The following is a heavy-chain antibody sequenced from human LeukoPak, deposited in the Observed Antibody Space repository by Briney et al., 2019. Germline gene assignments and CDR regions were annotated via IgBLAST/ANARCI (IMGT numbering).Heavy chain of an antibody. D-gene: IGHD2-2*01. CDR1: GFTFSSYD. J-gene: IGHJ5*02. V-gene: IGHV3-33*06. CDR3: AKLKTGYCSTTSCLNWFGP. CDR2: IWYDGSNK. Sequence: GGSLRLSCATSGFTFSSYDMHWVRQAPGKGLEWVAVIWYDGSNKYYAGSVKGRFTISRDDSKNTLSLQMNSLRAEGTAVYYCAKLKTGYCSTTSCLNWFGPWGQGTLVTVSS.